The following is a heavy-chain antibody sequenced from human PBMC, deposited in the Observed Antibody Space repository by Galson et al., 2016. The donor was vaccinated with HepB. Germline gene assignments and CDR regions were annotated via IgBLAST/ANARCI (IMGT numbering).Heavy chain of an antibody. CDR3: AKDLRRSYAVVTAAPFDY. D-gene: IGHD2-2*01. V-gene: IGHV3-23*01. CDR1: GFTFSSYA. J-gene: IGHJ4*02. CDR2: ISGSGGST. Sequence: SLRLSCAASGFTFSSYAMSWVRQAPGKWLEWVSAISGSGGSTYYADSVKGRFTISRDNSKNTLYLQMNSLRAEDTAVYYCAKDLRRSYAVVTAAPFDYWGQGTLVTVSS.